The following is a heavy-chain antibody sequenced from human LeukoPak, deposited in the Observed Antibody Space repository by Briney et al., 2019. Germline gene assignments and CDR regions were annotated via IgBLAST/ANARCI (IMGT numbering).Heavy chain of an antibody. CDR1: GGSINNYY. V-gene: IGHV4-4*07. D-gene: IGHD3-22*01. Sequence: PSETLSLTCIVAGGSINNYYWSWIRQPAGKGLEWIGRIYTSGSTNYNPSLKSRVTISVDTSKNQFSLKLSSVTAADTAVYYCARAGGYYYDSSGAFDIWGQGTMVTVSS. J-gene: IGHJ3*02. CDR2: IYTSGST. CDR3: ARAGGYYYDSSGAFDI.